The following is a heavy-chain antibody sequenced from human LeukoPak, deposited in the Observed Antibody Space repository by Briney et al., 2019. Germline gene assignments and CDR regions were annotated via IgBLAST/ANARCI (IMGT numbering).Heavy chain of an antibody. J-gene: IGHJ4*02. CDR2: INPNSGGT. Sequence: ASVKVSCKASGYTFTCYYMHWVRQAPGQGLEWMGWINPNSGGTNYAQKFQGWVTMTRDTSISTAYMELSRLRSDDTAVYYCARDPFAVAGTYYDYWGQGTLVTVSS. D-gene: IGHD6-19*01. CDR3: ARDPFAVAGTYYDY. CDR1: GYTFTCYY. V-gene: IGHV1-2*04.